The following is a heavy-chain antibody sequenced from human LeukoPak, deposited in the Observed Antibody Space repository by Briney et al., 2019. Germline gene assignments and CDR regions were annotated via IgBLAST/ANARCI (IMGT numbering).Heavy chain of an antibody. CDR1: GGSLSGNY. CDR2: INRSGST. J-gene: IGHJ4*02. Sequence: SETLSLTCAVYGGSLSGNYWSWIRQPPGKGLEWIGEINRSGSTKYNPSLKSRVTISVDTSKNQLSLRLSSVTAADTAVYYCARGPADYNKLKPGDRDGYNYKSERAPFDYWGQGTLVTVSS. D-gene: IGHD5-24*01. V-gene: IGHV4-34*01. CDR3: ARGPADYNKLKPGDRDGYNYKSERAPFDY.